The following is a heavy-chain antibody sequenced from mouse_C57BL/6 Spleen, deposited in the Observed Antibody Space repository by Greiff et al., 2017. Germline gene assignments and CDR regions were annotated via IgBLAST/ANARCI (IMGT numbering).Heavy chain of an antibody. D-gene: IGHD3-2*02. CDR2: IDPSDSET. V-gene: IGHV1-52*01. J-gene: IGHJ3*01. CDR1: GYTFTSYW. Sequence: QVQLQQPGAELVRPGSSVKLSCKASGYTFTSYWMHWVKQRPIQGLEWIGNIDPSDSETHYNQKFKDKATLTVDKSSSTAYMQLSSLTSEDSAVYYCASGQLRLQFAYWGQGTLVTVSA. CDR3: ASGQLRLQFAY.